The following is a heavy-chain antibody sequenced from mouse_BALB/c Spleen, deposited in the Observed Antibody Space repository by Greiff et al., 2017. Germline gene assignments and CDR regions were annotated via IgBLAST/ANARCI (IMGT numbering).Heavy chain of an antibody. CDR2: ISSGGST. Sequence: EVKLVESGGGLVKPGGSLKLSCAASGFTFSSYAMSWVRQTPEKRLEWVASISSGGSTYYPDSVKGRFTISRDNAKNTLYLQMSSLKSEDTAMYYCARRQYYAMDYWGQGTSVTVSS. V-gene: IGHV5-6-5*01. J-gene: IGHJ4*01. CDR1: GFTFSSYA. CDR3: ARRQYYAMDY. D-gene: IGHD6-1*01.